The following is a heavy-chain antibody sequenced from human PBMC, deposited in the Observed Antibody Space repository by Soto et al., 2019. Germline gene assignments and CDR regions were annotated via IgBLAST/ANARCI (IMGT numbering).Heavy chain of an antibody. J-gene: IGHJ6*02. V-gene: IGHV3-33*01. CDR1: GFTFSNYG. CDR3: AMTGGSPGNGMDV. Sequence: GGSLRLSWAASGFTFSNYGMHWVRQAPGKGLEWVAVIWYDGSNKYYADSVKGRFTISRDNSKNTLYLQMNSLRAEDTAVYYCAMTGGSPGNGMDVWGQGTTVTVSS. D-gene: IGHD3-9*01. CDR2: IWYDGSNK.